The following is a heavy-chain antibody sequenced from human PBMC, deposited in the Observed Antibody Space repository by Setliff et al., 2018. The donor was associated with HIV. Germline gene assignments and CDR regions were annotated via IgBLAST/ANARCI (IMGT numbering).Heavy chain of an antibody. CDR3: VRCAPTTFWGGYAYFDCMDL. CDR2: IYYSGST. D-gene: IGHD3-3*01. CDR1: GGSISSGGYY. Sequence: PSETLSLTCNVSGGSISSGGYYWGWIRQHPGKGLEWIGFIYYSGSTYYNPSLKSRVTMSVDTSKNQFSLKLSSVTAAATAVYYCVRCAPTTFWGGYAYFDCMDLWGKGTPVTVSS. V-gene: IGHV4-31*03. J-gene: IGHJ6*03.